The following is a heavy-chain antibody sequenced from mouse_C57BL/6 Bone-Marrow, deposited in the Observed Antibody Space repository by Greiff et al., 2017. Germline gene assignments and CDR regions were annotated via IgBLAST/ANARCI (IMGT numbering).Heavy chain of an antibody. Sequence: EVKLMESGGGLVKPGGSLKLSCAASGFTFSDYGMHWVSQAPEKGLEWVAYISSGSSTIYYADTVKGRFTISRDTAKNTLFLQMTRLRSEDTAMYYCAIYYYGSSGDYFDYWGQGTTLTVSS. CDR3: AIYYYGSSGDYFDY. CDR2: ISSGSSTI. V-gene: IGHV5-17*01. CDR1: GFTFSDYG. D-gene: IGHD1-1*01. J-gene: IGHJ2*01.